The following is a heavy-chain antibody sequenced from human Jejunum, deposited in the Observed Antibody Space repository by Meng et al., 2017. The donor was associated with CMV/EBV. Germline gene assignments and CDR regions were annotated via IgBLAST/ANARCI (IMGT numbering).Heavy chain of an antibody. V-gene: IGHV3-7*01. Sequence: MSWVRQAPGTGLEWVANIKEDGGEEDYLASVKGRFSISRDNAKNLLYLQMNSLRAEDTAVYFCARLPSKYYYDSTGYYAAYYFDDWGQGTPVTVSS. J-gene: IGHJ4*02. CDR2: IKEDGGEE. D-gene: IGHD3-22*01. CDR3: ARLPSKYYYDSTGYYAAYYFDD.